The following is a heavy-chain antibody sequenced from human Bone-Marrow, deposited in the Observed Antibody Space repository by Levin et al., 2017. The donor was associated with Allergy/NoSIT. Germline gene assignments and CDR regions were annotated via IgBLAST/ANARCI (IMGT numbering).Heavy chain of an antibody. D-gene: IGHD3-3*01. J-gene: IGHJ5*02. CDR2: IIPILDAA. CDR3: VTDTISYGS. CDR1: GGTLSSYS. Sequence: GASVKVSCTASGGTLSSYSIGWVRQAPGQGFEWMGRIIPILDAADYAQRFQDRVTISADTSSGRVFLEVSSLESADTAIYYCVTDTISYGSWGQGTLVTVSS. V-gene: IGHV1-69*08.